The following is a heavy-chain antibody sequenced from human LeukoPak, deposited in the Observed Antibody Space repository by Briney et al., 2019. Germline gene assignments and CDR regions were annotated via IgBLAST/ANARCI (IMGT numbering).Heavy chain of an antibody. CDR2: IYTAGST. Sequence: GGSLRLSCAASGFIVSNNYMSWVRQAPGKGLEWVSVIYTAGSTYYADSVKGRFTISRDNSKNTLYLQMNSLRAEDTAVYYCAKDDSSSPDNDYWGQGTLVTVSS. J-gene: IGHJ4*02. CDR1: GFIVSNNY. CDR3: AKDDSSSPDNDY. D-gene: IGHD6-6*01. V-gene: IGHV3-66*01.